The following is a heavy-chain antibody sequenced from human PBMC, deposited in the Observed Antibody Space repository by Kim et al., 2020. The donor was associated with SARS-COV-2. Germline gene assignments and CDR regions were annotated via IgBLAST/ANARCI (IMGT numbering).Heavy chain of an antibody. J-gene: IGHJ6*02. Sequence: GGSLRLSCAASGFTFSSYAMSWVRQAPGKGLEWVSAISGSGGSTYYADSVKGRFTISRDNSKNTLYLQMNSLRAEDTAVYYCAKCSTSCQLHYYGMDVWGQGTTVTVSS. D-gene: IGHD2-2*01. CDR2: ISGSGGST. V-gene: IGHV3-23*01. CDR1: GFTFSSYA. CDR3: AKCSTSCQLHYYGMDV.